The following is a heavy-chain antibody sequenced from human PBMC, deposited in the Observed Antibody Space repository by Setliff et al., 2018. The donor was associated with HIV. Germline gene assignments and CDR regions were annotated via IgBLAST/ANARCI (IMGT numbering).Heavy chain of an antibody. D-gene: IGHD4-17*01. Sequence: KASETLSLTCAVYGGSFNAYYWSWIRQPPGKGLEWIGEINHNGSTSYNPSLKSRVTISVDTSKNQFSLKMTSVTAADTAMYYCVRDDYGYNGKGFDYWGPGTLVTVSS. CDR3: VRDDYGYNGKGFDY. J-gene: IGHJ4*02. CDR2: INHNGST. V-gene: IGHV4-34*01. CDR1: GGSFNAYY.